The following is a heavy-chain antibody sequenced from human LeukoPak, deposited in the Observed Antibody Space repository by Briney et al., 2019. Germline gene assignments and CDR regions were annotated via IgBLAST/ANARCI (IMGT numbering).Heavy chain of an antibody. Sequence: GGSLRLSCAASGFTFSSYEMNWVRQAPGKGLEWVSSISSSSSYIYYADSVKGRFTISRDNAKNSLYLQMNSLRAEDTAVYYCARDRVPTDAFDIWGQGTMVTVSS. V-gene: IGHV3-21*01. D-gene: IGHD1-1*01. CDR2: ISSSSSYI. J-gene: IGHJ3*02. CDR3: ARDRVPTDAFDI. CDR1: GFTFSSYE.